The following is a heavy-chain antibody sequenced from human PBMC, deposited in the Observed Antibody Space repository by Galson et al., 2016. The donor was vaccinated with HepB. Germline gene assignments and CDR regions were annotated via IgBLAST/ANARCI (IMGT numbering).Heavy chain of an antibody. D-gene: IGHD6-19*01. V-gene: IGHV1-18*01. CDR2: ISAYNGST. Sequence: SVKVSCKASGYTFTSYGISWVRQAPGQGLEWMGWISAYNGSTNYAQKLQGRVTMTTDTSTSTAYMELRSLRSDDTAVYYGATDSVADNFDYWGQGTLVTVSS. CDR3: ATDSVADNFDY. J-gene: IGHJ4*02. CDR1: GYTFTSYG.